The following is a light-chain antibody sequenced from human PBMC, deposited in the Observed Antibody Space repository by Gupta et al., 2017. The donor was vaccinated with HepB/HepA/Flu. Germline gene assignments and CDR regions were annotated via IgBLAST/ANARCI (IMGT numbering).Light chain of an antibody. CDR1: SSDVGGYNY. CDR2: DGS. V-gene: IGLV2-14*03. Sequence: QSALTQPASVSGSPGQSITISCSGTSSDVGGYNYVSWYQQHPGNAPKLMIDDGSNRSSGGSYRFAGSKSANTASLTISGLQAEDEDDYYCSSYTGSSLIFGGGTKLTVL. CDR3: SSYTGSSLI. J-gene: IGLJ2*01.